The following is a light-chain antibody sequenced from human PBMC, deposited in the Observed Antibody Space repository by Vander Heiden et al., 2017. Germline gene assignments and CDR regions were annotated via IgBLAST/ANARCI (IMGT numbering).Light chain of an antibody. CDR2: ATS. V-gene: IGKV1-16*01. Sequence: HITQAPSSLSASVGDRVTITCRASQSISNYLDWYQQKPGKVPKSLIYATSSLQSGVPSRFSGCGSGTDFTLTISSLQPEDFATYYCQQYNSNPPTFGEGTKLEIK. CDR3: QQYNSNPPT. CDR1: QSISNY. J-gene: IGKJ2*01.